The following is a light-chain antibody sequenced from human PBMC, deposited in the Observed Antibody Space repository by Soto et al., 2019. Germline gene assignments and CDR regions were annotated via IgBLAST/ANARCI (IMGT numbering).Light chain of an antibody. CDR2: GAS. V-gene: IGKV3-15*01. Sequence: EIVLTQSPGTLSLSPGERATLSCRASQSVSSNLAWYQQKPGQAPRLLIYGASTRATGIPARFSGSGSGTEFTLTISSLQSEDFAVYYCQQYNNWPTWTFGQGTKVDIK. J-gene: IGKJ1*01. CDR3: QQYNNWPTWT. CDR1: QSVSSN.